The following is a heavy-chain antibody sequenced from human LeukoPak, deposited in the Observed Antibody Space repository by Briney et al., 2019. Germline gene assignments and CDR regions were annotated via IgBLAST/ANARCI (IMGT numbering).Heavy chain of an antibody. CDR2: IYSGGST. D-gene: IGHD2-21*02. CDR1: GFTFSSFA. J-gene: IGHJ4*02. CDR3: ARDRYCGGDCYFFDY. V-gene: IGHV3-53*01. Sequence: GGSLRLSCAASGFTFSSFAINWVRQAPGKGLEWVSVIYSGGSTYYADSVKGRFTISRDNSKNTLYLQMNSLRAEDTAVYYCARDRYCGGDCYFFDYWGQGTLVTVSS.